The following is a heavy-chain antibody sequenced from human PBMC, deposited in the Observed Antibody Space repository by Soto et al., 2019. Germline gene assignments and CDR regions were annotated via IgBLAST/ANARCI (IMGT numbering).Heavy chain of an antibody. CDR3: ARVTSGSYYRTYYYYGMDV. CDR1: GGSFSGYY. CDR2: INHSGST. Sequence: PSETLSLTCAVYGGSFSGYYWRWIRQPPGKGLEWIGEINHSGSTNYNPSLKSGVTISVDTSKNQFSLKLSSVTAADTAVYYCARVTSGSYYRTYYYYGMDVWGQGNTVT. V-gene: IGHV4-34*01. D-gene: IGHD3-10*01. J-gene: IGHJ6*02.